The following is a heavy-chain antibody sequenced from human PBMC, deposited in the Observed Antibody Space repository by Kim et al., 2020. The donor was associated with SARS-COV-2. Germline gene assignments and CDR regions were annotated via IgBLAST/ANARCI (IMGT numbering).Heavy chain of an antibody. J-gene: IGHJ4*02. CDR3: TTWLQSHFDH. V-gene: IGHV3-23*01. CDR1: GFIFSHYA. D-gene: IGHD5-12*01. CDR2: IDGPTANT. Sequence: GGSLRLSCSASGFIFSHYAMHWVRQTPEKGLEWVATIDGPTANTHYPDSVKGRFFIYRDNSQNTVYLHMSSLRAEDTAIYYCTTWLQSHFDHWGQGTLVTVSS.